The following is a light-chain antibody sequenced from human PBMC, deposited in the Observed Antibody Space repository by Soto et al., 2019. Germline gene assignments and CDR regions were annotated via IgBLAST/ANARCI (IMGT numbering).Light chain of an antibody. CDR3: QQSYSTPRT. CDR1: QSISSY. Sequence: DIQMTQSPSSLSASVGDRVTITCRASQSISSYLNWYQQKPGKAPKLLIYAASSLQSVVPSRFSGSRSGTDFTLTISSLQTEDFATYYCQQSYSTPRTFGQGTRLEIK. CDR2: AAS. J-gene: IGKJ5*01. V-gene: IGKV1-39*01.